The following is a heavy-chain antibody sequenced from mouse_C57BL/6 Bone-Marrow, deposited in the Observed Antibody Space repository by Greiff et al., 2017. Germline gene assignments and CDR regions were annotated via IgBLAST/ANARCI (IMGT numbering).Heavy chain of an antibody. CDR1: GYSFTSYY. V-gene: IGHV1-66*01. D-gene: IGHD2-4*01. Sequence: VQLQQSGPELVKPGASVKISCKASGYSFTSYYIHWVKQRPGQGLEWIGWIYPGSGNTKYNEKFKGKATLTADTSSSTAYMQLSSLTSEDSAVYYCARSYYDYDYYAMDYWGQGTSVTVSS. J-gene: IGHJ4*01. CDR2: IYPGSGNT. CDR3: ARSYYDYDYYAMDY.